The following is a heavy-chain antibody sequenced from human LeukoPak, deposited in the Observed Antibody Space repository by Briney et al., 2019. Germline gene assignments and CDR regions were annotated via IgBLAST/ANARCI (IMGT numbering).Heavy chain of an antibody. D-gene: IGHD3-9*01. Sequence: GGSLRLSCAASGFTFSSYAMHWVRQAPGKGLEWVGIINPSGGSTSYAQKFQGRVTMTRDTSTSTVYMELSSLRSEDTAVYYCARVSDYDILTGYPFDYWGQGTLVTVSS. CDR1: GFTFSSYA. CDR3: ARVSDYDILTGYPFDY. V-gene: IGHV1-46*01. CDR2: INPSGGST. J-gene: IGHJ4*02.